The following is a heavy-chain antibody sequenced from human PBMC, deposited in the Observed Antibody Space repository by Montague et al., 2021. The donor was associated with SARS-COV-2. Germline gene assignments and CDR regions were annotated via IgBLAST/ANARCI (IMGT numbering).Heavy chain of an antibody. V-gene: IGHV4-39*01. CDR3: ARHPGSPKDAFDI. CDR1: GGSVSSRSYY. CDR2: IFYTGNT. J-gene: IGHJ3*02. Sequence: SETLSLTCTVSGGSVSSRSYYWGWIRQPPGKGLEWIGTIFYTGNTYYNPSLKSRITISIDRSKNQFSLKLTSVAAEDTSLYYCARHPGSPKDAFDIWGQGTMVTVSS.